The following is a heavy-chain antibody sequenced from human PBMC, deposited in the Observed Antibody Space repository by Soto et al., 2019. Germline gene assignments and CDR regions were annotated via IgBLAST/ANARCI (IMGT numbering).Heavy chain of an antibody. V-gene: IGHV1-46*01. CDR2: INPSGGST. CDR1: GYTLTSYY. CDR3: SRATRGIQQLGPYYFDY. Sequence: ASVKVSCKASGYTLTSYYMHWVRQAPGQGLEWMGIINPSGGSTSYALKFQGRVTMTRDTSTSTVYMELCSLSSEDSVVYYCSRATRGIQQLGPYYFDYWGQGTLVTVSS. J-gene: IGHJ4*02. D-gene: IGHD6-6*01.